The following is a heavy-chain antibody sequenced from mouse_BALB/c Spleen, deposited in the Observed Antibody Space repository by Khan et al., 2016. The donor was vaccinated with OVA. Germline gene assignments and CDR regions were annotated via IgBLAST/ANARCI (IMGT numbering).Heavy chain of an antibody. Sequence: VQLQQSGPGLVAPSQSLSITCTVSGFSLSRYNIHWVRQPPGKGLEWLGMIWGGGTTDYNSTLKSRLSISKDNSTRQVFLEMNSLQTEDTAMYXCARAYYRYDGYYAMDYWGQGTSVTVSS. CDR2: IWGGGTT. CDR3: ARAYYRYDGYYAMDY. V-gene: IGHV2-6-4*01. D-gene: IGHD2-14*01. CDR1: GFSLSRYN. J-gene: IGHJ4*01.